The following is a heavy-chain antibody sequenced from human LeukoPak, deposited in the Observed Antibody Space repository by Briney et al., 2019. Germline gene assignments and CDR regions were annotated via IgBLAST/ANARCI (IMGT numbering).Heavy chain of an antibody. Sequence: GGSLRLSCAASGFTFSSYAMSWVRQAPGKGLEWVSAISGSGGSTYYADSVKGRFTISRDNSKNTLYLQMNSLTAEDTAVYYCAKVPSYMVRGAITWFEPWGQGTLVTVSS. J-gene: IGHJ5*02. CDR2: ISGSGGST. D-gene: IGHD3-10*01. CDR3: AKVPSYMVRGAITWFEP. V-gene: IGHV3-23*01. CDR1: GFTFSSYA.